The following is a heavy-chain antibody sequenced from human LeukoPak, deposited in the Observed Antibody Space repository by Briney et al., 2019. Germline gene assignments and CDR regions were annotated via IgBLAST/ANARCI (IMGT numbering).Heavy chain of an antibody. V-gene: IGHV3-30*02. D-gene: IGHD2-2*03. CDR1: VFSFSSFG. J-gene: IGHJ4*02. CDR3: AKSQRGYCSSTSCYGDY. Sequence: GGSLRLSCAASVFSFSSFGMHWVRQAPGKRLEWVAFIRYDESKKFYAESVKGRFTISRDNSNNTLYLQMNSLRAEDSAVYHCAKSQRGYCSSTSCYGDYWGQGTLVTVSS. CDR2: IRYDESKK.